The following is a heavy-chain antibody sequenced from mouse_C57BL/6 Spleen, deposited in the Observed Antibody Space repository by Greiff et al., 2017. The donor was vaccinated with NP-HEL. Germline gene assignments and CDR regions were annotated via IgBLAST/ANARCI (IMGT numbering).Heavy chain of an antibody. D-gene: IGHD1-1*01. J-gene: IGHJ4*01. CDR2: IYPGDGDT. Sequence: VQLQQSGAELVKPGASVKISCKASGYAFSSYWMNWVKQRPGKGLEWIGQIYPGDGDTNYNGKFKGKATLTADKSSSTAYMQLSSLTSEDSAVYFCARCYYGSSYIYYYAMDYWGQGTSVTVSS. CDR3: ARCYYGSSYIYYYAMDY. V-gene: IGHV1-80*01. CDR1: GYAFSSYW.